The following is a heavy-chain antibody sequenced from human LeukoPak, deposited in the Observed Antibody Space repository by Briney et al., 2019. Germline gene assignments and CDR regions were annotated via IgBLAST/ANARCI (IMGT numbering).Heavy chain of an antibody. V-gene: IGHV3-9*01. J-gene: IGHJ4*02. CDR2: ISWNSGSI. CDR1: GFIFNNYA. D-gene: IGHD3-10*01. Sequence: PGGSLRLSCAGSGFIFNNYAMHWVRQPRGKGVEWVSGISWNSGSIDYADSVKGRFTISRDNAMNSLYLQMNSLRAEDTAVYYCARTYYGPGDFDYWGQGTLVTVSS. CDR3: ARTYYGPGDFDY.